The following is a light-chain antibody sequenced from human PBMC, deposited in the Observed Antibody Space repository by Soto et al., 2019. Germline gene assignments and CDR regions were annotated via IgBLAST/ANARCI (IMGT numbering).Light chain of an antibody. CDR1: QDIRSW. CDR3: QQANSFPLT. CDR2: AAT. V-gene: IGKV1-12*01. J-gene: IGKJ4*01. Sequence: DIQMTQSPSYVSACVGDRVSITCRASQDIRSWLAWYQQRPGKAPKLLIYAATILQSGVPSRFSGSGSGTTFTLAINNLQPEDFASYFCQQANSFPLTFGGGTKVDIK.